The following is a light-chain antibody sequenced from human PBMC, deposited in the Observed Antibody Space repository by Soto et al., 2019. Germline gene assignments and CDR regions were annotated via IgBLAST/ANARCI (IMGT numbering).Light chain of an antibody. CDR1: SSDIGAGYR. V-gene: IGLV1-40*01. CDR3: QSFDKYLSAVV. J-gene: IGLJ2*01. Sequence: VLTHPPSVSGAPGERVTISCTGSSSDIGAGYRVRWYQQVPGTAPKLLIYDNTNQPSGVSVRFSGSKSGTSASLATSGLQAEDEADDYYQSFDKYLSAVVFGGGTKVTVL. CDR2: DNT.